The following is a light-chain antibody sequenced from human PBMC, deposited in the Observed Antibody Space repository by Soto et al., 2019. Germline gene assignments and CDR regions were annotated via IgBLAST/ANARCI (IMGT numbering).Light chain of an antibody. CDR1: SSDVGGYNY. J-gene: IGLJ1*01. V-gene: IGLV2-8*01. CDR3: CSYAGSNILYV. Sequence: QSVLTQPPSASGSPGQSVTISCTGTSSDVGGYNYVSWYQQHPGKAPKLMIYEVSMRPSGVPDRFSGSKSGNTASLTVSGLQAEDEADYYCCSYAGSNILYVFGTGTKLTVL. CDR2: EVS.